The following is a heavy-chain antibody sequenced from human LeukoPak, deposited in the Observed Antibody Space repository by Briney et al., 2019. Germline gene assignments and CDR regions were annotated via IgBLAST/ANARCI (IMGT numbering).Heavy chain of an antibody. J-gene: IGHJ4*02. Sequence: GGSLRLSCAASGFTFSSYWMSWVRQAPGKGLEWVANIKQDGSEKYYVDSVKGRFTISRDNAKNSLYLQMNSLRAEDTAVYYCARDLILVDNGGSSAHDYWGQGTLVTVSS. D-gene: IGHD2-15*01. CDR3: ARDLILVDNGGSSAHDY. V-gene: IGHV3-7*01. CDR2: IKQDGSEK. CDR1: GFTFSSYW.